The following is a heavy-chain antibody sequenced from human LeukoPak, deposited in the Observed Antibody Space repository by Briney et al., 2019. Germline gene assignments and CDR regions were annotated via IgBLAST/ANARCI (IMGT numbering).Heavy chain of an antibody. CDR2: IYYSGST. D-gene: IGHD2-2*01. J-gene: IGHJ3*02. CDR3: ARSYCSSSACYAVGAFDI. Sequence: ASETLSLTCTVSGGSISSYYWSWIRQPPGKGLEWIGYIYYSGSTNYNPSLKSRVTISVDTSKNQVSLKLRSVTAADTAGYYCARSYCSSSACYAVGAFDIWGQGTMVTVSS. V-gene: IGHV4-59*08. CDR1: GGSISSYY.